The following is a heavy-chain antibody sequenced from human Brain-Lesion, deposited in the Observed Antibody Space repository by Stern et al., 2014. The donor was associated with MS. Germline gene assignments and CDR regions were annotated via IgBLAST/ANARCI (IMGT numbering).Heavy chain of an antibody. CDR2: IIPIFCSP. D-gene: IGHD5-18*01. V-gene: IGHV1-69*06. J-gene: IGHJ5*02. CDR1: GGTFGTYS. CDR3: AKDGPALVTNWFDP. Sequence: VQLVESGPEVKKHGSSVKVSCKASGGTFGTYSITWLRQARGPGLECMVLIIPIFCSPNYAQKFQCRVTITADRSTTTVYMKLSSLKSDDAAVYYCAKDGPALVTNWFDPWGRGTLVTVSS.